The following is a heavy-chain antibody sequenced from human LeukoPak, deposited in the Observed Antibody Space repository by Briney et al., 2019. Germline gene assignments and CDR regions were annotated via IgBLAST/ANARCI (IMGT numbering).Heavy chain of an antibody. D-gene: IGHD2-2*01. V-gene: IGHV4-34*01. Sequence: SETLSLTCAVYGGSFSGYYWSWIRQPPGKGLEWIGEINHSGSTNYNPSLKSRVTISVDTFRNQFSLKLSSVTAADTAVYYCARNTRRIVVVPAAFDYWGQGTLVTVSS. CDR1: GGSFSGYY. CDR2: INHSGST. CDR3: ARNTRRIVVVPAAFDY. J-gene: IGHJ4*02.